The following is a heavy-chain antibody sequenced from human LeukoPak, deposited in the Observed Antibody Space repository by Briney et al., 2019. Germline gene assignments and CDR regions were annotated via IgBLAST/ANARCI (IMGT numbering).Heavy chain of an antibody. CDR1: GGSISSGGYY. J-gene: IGHJ3*02. CDR2: IYYSGST. V-gene: IGHV4-31*03. CDR3: ARVTLGTLRAFDI. Sequence: PSETLSLTCTVSGGSISSGGYYWSWIRQHPGEGLEWIGYIYYSGSTYYNPSLKSRVTISVDTSKNQFSLKLSSVTAADTAVYYCARVTLGTLRAFDIWGQGTMVTVSS. D-gene: IGHD1-1*01.